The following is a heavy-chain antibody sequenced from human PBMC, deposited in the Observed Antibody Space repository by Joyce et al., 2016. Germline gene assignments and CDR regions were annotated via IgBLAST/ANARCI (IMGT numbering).Heavy chain of an antibody. CDR2: INPNNGGT. Sequence: QVQLVQSGAEVKKPGASVKVSCQTSRYTLSDYHMHWLRQAPGQGLEWIGWINPNNGGTHYSEKFQGRVTMTRDTSISTAYMELRRLTSDDTAVYYCARARPATGAFDYWGQGALVTVSS. J-gene: IGHJ4*02. D-gene: IGHD2-2*01. V-gene: IGHV1-2*02. CDR3: ARARPATGAFDY. CDR1: RYTLSDYH.